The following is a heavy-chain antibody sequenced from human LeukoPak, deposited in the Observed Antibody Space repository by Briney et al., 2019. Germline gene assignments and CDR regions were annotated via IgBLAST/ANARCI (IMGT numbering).Heavy chain of an antibody. CDR1: GFTFSSYA. Sequence: GGSLRLSCAGSGFTFSSYAMSWVRQAPGQGLEWVSVISDSGDYTSYADSVRGRFTISRDNSRNTLYLQMISLRPEDTAVYYCAKDTSIGKYCTNGVCSPFDYWGQGTLVTVSS. V-gene: IGHV3-23*01. J-gene: IGHJ4*02. CDR3: AKDTSIGKYCTNGVCSPFDY. D-gene: IGHD2-8*01. CDR2: ISDSGDYT.